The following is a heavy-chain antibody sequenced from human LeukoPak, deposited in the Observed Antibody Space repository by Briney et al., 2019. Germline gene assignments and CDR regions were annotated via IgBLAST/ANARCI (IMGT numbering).Heavy chain of an antibody. CDR1: GYTFTRYA. Sequence: ASVKVSCKASGYTFTRYAMHWVRQAPGQRLEWMGWINAGNGNTKCSQKFQGRVAITRDTSASTAYMELSSLRSEDTAVYYCARDDYYYYGMDVWGIGTTVTVSS. CDR2: INAGNGNT. CDR3: ARDDYYYYGMDV. V-gene: IGHV1-3*01. J-gene: IGHJ6*04.